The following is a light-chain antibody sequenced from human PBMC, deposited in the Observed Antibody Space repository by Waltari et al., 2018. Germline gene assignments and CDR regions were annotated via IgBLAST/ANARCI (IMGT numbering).Light chain of an antibody. CDR1: QSINRW. V-gene: IGKV1-5*03. CDR3: QQYSDDWT. CDR2: RAS. Sequence: DIKMTQSPPTLSAFVGDTVSITCRASQSINRWLAWYQQKPGKAPNRLIYRASTLESGVPSRFSGSESGAEFTLTISSLQPDDFATYYCQQYSDDWTFGQGTKVEIK. J-gene: IGKJ1*01.